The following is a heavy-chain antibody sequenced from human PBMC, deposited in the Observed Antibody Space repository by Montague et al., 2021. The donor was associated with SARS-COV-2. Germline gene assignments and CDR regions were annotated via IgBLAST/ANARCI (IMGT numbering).Heavy chain of an antibody. V-gene: IGHV3-30*04. Sequence: SLRLSCLASGFTFSRYAMHWVRQAPGKGLEWVAVISYDGSNKYYXDSVKGRFTISRDNSKNTLYLQMNSLRAEDTAVYYCARDNYDYVWGSYRYIYWGQGTLVTVSS. D-gene: IGHD3-16*02. CDR1: GFTFSRYA. J-gene: IGHJ4*02. CDR3: ARDNYDYVWGSYRYIY. CDR2: ISYDGSNK.